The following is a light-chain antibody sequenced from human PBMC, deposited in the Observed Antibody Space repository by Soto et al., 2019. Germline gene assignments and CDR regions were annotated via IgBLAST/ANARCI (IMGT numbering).Light chain of an antibody. Sequence: QSALTQPASVSGSPGQSITISCTGTSSDVGGYNCVSWYQQHPGKAPKLMIYDVSNRPSGVSNRFSGSRSGSTASLTISGLQAEDEAHYYCSSYTGSTTLVVFGGGTKLTVL. V-gene: IGLV2-14*03. CDR1: SSDVGGYNC. CDR2: DVS. J-gene: IGLJ2*01. CDR3: SSYTGSTTLVV.